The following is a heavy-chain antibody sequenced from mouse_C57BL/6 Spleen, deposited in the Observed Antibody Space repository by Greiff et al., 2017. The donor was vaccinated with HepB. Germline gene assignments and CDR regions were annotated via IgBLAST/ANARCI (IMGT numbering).Heavy chain of an antibody. V-gene: IGHV5-17*01. D-gene: IGHD2-4*01. Sequence: EVQLVESGGGLVKPGGSLKLSCAASGFTFSDYGMHWVRQAPEKGLEWVAYISSCSSTIYYADTVKGRFTVSRDNAKNTLFLQMTSLRSEDTAMYYCARRGTLVCYDYDDAMDYWGQGTSVNVSS. CDR2: ISSCSSTI. J-gene: IGHJ4*01. CDR3: ARRGTLVCYDYDDAMDY. CDR1: GFTFSDYG.